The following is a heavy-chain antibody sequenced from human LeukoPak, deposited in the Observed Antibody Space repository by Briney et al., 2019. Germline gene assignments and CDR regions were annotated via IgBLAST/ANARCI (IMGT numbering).Heavy chain of an antibody. Sequence: ASVKVSCKASGYTFTGYYMHWVRQAPGQGLEWMGSSNPNSGGTNYAQKFQGRVTMTRDTSISTAYMELSRLRSDDTAVYYCARGYSYGSSYYYYYMDVWGKGTTVTVSS. J-gene: IGHJ6*03. V-gene: IGHV1-2*02. D-gene: IGHD5-18*01. CDR3: ARGYSYGSSYYYYYMDV. CDR1: GYTFTGYY. CDR2: SNPNSGGT.